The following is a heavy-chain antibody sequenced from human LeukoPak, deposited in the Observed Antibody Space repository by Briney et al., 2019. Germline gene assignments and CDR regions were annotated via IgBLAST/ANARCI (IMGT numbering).Heavy chain of an antibody. CDR2: INPNSGGT. V-gene: IGHV1-2*02. CDR1: GYTFTGYY. D-gene: IGHD6-19*01. CDR3: AVSSGWYDAFLGY. J-gene: IGHJ4*02. Sequence: ASVKVSCKASGYTFTGYYMHWVRQAPGQGLEWMGWINPNSGGTNYAQKFQGRVTMTRDTSISTAYMELSRLRSDDTAVYYCAVSSGWYDAFLGYWGQGTLVTVSS.